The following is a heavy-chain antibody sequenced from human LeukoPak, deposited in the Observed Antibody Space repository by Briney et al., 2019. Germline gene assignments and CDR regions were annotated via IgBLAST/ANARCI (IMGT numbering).Heavy chain of an antibody. J-gene: IGHJ4*02. CDR2: ISASGGST. V-gene: IGHV3-23*01. Sequence: GGSLRLSCAASGLTFTNCAMSWVRQAQEKGLEWVSPISASGGSTYYADSVKGRFSISRDNSKNTVYLQMNSLRVEDTAVYYCAKDALSAVTTFDYWGQGTLVTVSS. CDR3: AKDALSAVTTFDY. D-gene: IGHD4-17*01. CDR1: GLTFTNCA.